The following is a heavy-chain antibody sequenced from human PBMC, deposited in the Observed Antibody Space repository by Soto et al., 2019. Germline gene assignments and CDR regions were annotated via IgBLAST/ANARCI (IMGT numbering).Heavy chain of an antibody. V-gene: IGHV3-9*01. CDR2: IIWNTGRV. CDR3: TEDITPGGADV. Sequence: EVQLVESGGDLVQPVRSLRLSCAVSGLSFHAAGMHWVRQAPGKGLEWVSGIIWNTGRVGYADSVKGRFTISRDKTKNSLYLQMNSLRVEDTALYFCTEDITPGGADVW. D-gene: IGHD3-10*01. J-gene: IGHJ6*01. CDR1: GLSFHAAG.